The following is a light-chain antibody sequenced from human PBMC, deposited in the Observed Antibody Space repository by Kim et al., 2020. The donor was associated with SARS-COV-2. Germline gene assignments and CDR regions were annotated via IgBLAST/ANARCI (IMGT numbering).Light chain of an antibody. J-gene: IGLJ2*01. Sequence: APGKTASIPCGGTHIGIRRVHWYLQRPGQAPVLLIYYDRDRPSGIAERFSASNSENTATLTISRVEAGDEADYFCQVWDGPTDHVIFGGGTQLTVL. CDR1: HIGIRR. CDR3: QVWDGPTDHVI. V-gene: IGLV3-21*04. CDR2: YDR.